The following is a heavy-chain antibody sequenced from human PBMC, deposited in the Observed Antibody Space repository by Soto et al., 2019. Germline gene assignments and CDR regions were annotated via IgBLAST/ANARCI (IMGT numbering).Heavy chain of an antibody. CDR3: ASSDPRYYGSGSNY. J-gene: IGHJ4*02. CDR2: ISYDGSNK. V-gene: IGHV3-30-3*01. D-gene: IGHD3-10*01. CDR1: GFTFSSYA. Sequence: QVQLVESGGGVVQPGRSLRLSCAASGFTFSSYAMHWVRQAPGKGLEWVAVISYDGSNKYYADSVKGRFTISRDNSKNTLYLKMNSLRAEDTAVYYCASSDPRYYGSGSNYWGQGTLVTVSS.